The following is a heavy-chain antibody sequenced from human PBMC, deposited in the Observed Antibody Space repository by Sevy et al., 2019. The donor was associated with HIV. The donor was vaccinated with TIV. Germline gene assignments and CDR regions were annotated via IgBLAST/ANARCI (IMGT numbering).Heavy chain of an antibody. D-gene: IGHD3-3*01. CDR3: ARRNGITIFGGNFDY. CDR2: IYPGDPNA. V-gene: IGHV5-51*01. CDR1: GYRFTSDW. J-gene: IGHJ4*02. Sequence: GESLKISCKGSGYRFTSDWIGWVRQMPGKGLEWMGIIYPGDPNARYSPSFQGQVTISADKSISTAYLQWSSLKASDTAMYYCARRNGITIFGGNFDYWGQGTLVTVSS.